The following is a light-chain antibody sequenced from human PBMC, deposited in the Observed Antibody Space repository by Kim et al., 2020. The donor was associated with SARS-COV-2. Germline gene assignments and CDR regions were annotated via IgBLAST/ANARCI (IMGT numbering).Light chain of an antibody. CDR3: NSFTTSSTHV. V-gene: IGLV2-14*03. Sequence: QSALTQPASVSGSPGQSITISCTGTSSDVGGYNFVSWYQQHPGKVPKLMIYDVNIRPSGVSNRFSGSKSGNTASLTISGLQAEDDADYYCNSFTTSSTHVFGTGTKVTVL. J-gene: IGLJ1*01. CDR2: DVN. CDR1: SSDVGGYNF.